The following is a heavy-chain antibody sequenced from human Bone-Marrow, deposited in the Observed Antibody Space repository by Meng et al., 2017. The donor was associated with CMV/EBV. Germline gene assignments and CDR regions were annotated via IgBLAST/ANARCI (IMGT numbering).Heavy chain of an antibody. J-gene: IGHJ4*02. D-gene: IGHD2-21*01. CDR2: IPYDGSNK. CDR3: GLSLILAF. Sequence: GESLKISCAASGFTFSSYAMSWVRQAPGKGLEWVAVIPYDGSNKYYADSVKGRFTISRDNSKNTLYLQMNSLRAEDPAVYYYGLSLILAFWGQGTLVTVSS. V-gene: IGHV3-30*04. CDR1: GFTFSSYA.